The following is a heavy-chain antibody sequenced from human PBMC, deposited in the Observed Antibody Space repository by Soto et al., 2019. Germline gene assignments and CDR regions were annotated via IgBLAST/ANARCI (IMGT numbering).Heavy chain of an antibody. CDR2: ISASGGSA. J-gene: IGHJ4*02. V-gene: IGHV3-23*01. CDR1: GFRFSSYA. CDR3: AKFGMATTKRSPPYYIDY. D-gene: IGHD1-1*01. Sequence: TGGSLRLSCAAPGFRFSSYAMSWVRQAPGQGPEWLSVISASGGSAYYADSVRGRFTISRDNSKNTLYLQMKSLGAEDTAVYYCAKFGMATTKRSPPYYIDYWGQGTLVTVSS.